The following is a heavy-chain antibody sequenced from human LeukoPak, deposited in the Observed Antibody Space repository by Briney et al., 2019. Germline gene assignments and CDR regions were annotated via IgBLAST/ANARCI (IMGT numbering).Heavy chain of an antibody. CDR1: GITFSDYY. CDR2: ISPNSTYT. D-gene: IGHD6-13*01. V-gene: IGHV3-11*03. J-gene: IGHJ4*02. CDR3: AAGTAADY. Sequence: GGSLRLSCAVSGITFSDYYMNWIRQAPGKGLEWISYISPNSTYTDSADPVKGRFTISRDNAKNSLFLQIDSLRVEDTAVYYCAAGTAADYWGQGTLVAVSS.